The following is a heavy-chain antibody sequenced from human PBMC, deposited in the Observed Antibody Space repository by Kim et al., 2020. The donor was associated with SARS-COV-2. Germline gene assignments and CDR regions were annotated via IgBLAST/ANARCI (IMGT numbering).Heavy chain of an antibody. Sequence: SETLSLTCTVSGGSISSSSYYWGWIRQPPGKGLEWIGSIYYSGSTYYNPSLKSRVTISVDTSKNQFSLKLSSVTAADTAVYYCARHLYYYGSGSRGMDVWGQGTTVTVSS. CDR1: GGSISSSSYY. J-gene: IGHJ6*02. CDR2: IYYSGST. V-gene: IGHV4-39*01. D-gene: IGHD3-10*01. CDR3: ARHLYYYGSGSRGMDV.